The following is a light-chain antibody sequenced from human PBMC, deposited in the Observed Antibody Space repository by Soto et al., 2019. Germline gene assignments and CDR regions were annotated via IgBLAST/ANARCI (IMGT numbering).Light chain of an antibody. V-gene: IGKV3-15*01. CDR2: GAS. CDR1: RTIDTY. Sequence: DIVMTQSPAFVSASLGERVTLSCRASRTIDTYLAWFQHRLGQPPRLLIFGASVRAPGVPPRFSGGGSGTESTLTINSLRSEDFAVYFCQQYDAWPPGTFGGGTTVEI. J-gene: IGKJ4*01. CDR3: QQYDAWPPGT.